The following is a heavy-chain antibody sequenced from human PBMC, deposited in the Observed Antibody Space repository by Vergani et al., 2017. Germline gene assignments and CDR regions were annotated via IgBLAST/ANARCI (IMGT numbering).Heavy chain of an antibody. V-gene: IGHV3-30-3*01. D-gene: IGHD3-10*01. CDR2: RSYDGSNK. J-gene: IGHJ6*03. CDR3: ARGKSDRYLWHYYYYYMDV. Sequence: QVQLVESGGGVVQPGRSLRLSCAASGFTFSSYAMHWVRQAPGKGLEWVAVRSYDGSNKYYADSVKGRFTISSDNSKNTLYLQMNSLRAEDTAVYYCARGKSDRYLWHYYYYYMDVWGKGTTVTVSS. CDR1: GFTFSSYA.